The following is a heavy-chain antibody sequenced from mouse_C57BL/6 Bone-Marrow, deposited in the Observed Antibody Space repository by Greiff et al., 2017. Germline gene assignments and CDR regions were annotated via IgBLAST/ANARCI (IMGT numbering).Heavy chain of an antibody. CDR1: GFTFSSYA. D-gene: IGHD4-1*01. J-gene: IGHJ2*01. V-gene: IGHV5-4*01. Sequence: EVQGVESGGGLVKPGGSLKLSCAASGFTFSSYAMSWVRQTPEKRLEWVATISDGGSYTYYPDNVKGRFTISRDNAKNNLYLQLSHLKSEDTAMYYCAREGGLGKYYFDDWGQGTTLTVSS. CDR2: ISDGGSYT. CDR3: AREGGLGKYYFDD.